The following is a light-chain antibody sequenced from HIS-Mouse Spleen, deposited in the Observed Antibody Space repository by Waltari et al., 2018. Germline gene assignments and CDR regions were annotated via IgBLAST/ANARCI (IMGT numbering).Light chain of an antibody. CDR3: CSYAGSYRV. CDR2: DVS. V-gene: IGLV2-11*01. CDR1: SSDVGGYNY. J-gene: IGLJ1*01. Sequence: QSALTQPRSVSGSPGQSVTISCTGTSSDVGGYNYFPWYQQPPGKAPKLMIYDVSKRPSGVPDRFSGSKSGNTASLTISGLQAEDEADYYCCSYAGSYRVFGTGTKVTVL.